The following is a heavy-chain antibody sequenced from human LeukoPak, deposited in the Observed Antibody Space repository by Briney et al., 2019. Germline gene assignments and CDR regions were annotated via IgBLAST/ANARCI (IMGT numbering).Heavy chain of an antibody. CDR1: GFTFSSYW. J-gene: IGHJ3*02. D-gene: IGHD1-26*01. CDR2: INSDGSRT. V-gene: IGHV3-74*01. Sequence: GGSLRLSCAASGFTFSSYWMSWVRQAPGKGLVWVSRINSDGSRTNYADSVKGRFTISRDNAKNTLYLQMNSLRAEDTAVYYCARDGGSYYGDAFDIWGQGTMVTVSS. CDR3: ARDGGSYYGDAFDI.